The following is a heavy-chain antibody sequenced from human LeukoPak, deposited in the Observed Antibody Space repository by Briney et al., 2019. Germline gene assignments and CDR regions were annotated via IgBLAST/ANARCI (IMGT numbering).Heavy chain of an antibody. CDR1: GGSISSSSYY. V-gene: IGHV4-31*03. Sequence: SETLSLTCTVSGGSISSSSYYWAWIRQHPGKGLEWIGYIYYSGSTYYNPSLKSRVTISVDTSKNQFSLKLSSVTAADTAVYYCARAWRGVDYWGQGTLVTVSS. CDR2: IYYSGST. CDR3: ARAWRGVDY. D-gene: IGHD3-10*01. J-gene: IGHJ4*02.